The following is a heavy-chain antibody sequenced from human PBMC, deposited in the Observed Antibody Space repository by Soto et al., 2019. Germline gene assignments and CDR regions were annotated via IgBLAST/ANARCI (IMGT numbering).Heavy chain of an antibody. V-gene: IGHV3-30-3*01. Sequence: LRLSCAASGFTFSSYAMHGVRQAPGKGLEWVAVISYDGSNKYYADSVKGRFTISRDNSKNTLYLQMNSLRAEDTAVYYCARAGHDYPFDYWGQGTLVTVSS. CDR2: ISYDGSNK. J-gene: IGHJ4*02. CDR3: ARAGHDYPFDY. D-gene: IGHD4-17*01. CDR1: GFTFSSYA.